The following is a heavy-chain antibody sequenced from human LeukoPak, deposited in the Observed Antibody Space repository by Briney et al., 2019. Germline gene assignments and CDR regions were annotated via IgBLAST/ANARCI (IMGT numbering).Heavy chain of an antibody. J-gene: IGHJ2*01. CDR1: GFTFSSYE. D-gene: IGHD3-10*01. CDR3: ARDTFGYYWHFDL. V-gene: IGHV3-48*03. CDR2: ISSSASTM. Sequence: AGSLRLSCVASGFTFSSYEMTWVRQAPGKGLEWVSYISSSASTMRYADSVKGRFTISRDNAKNSLYLEMNSLRAEDTAVYYCARDTFGYYWHFDLWGRGTLVTVSS.